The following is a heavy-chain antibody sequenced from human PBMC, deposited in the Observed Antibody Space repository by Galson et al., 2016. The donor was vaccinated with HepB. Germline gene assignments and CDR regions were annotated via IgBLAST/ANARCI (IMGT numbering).Heavy chain of an antibody. Sequence: QSGAEVKRSGESLKISCKASGYSFTTYWIGWVRQMPGKGLEWMGIIYPGDSDTRYSPSFQGQVTMSVDKSINTAYLHWSSLWAADTAMYYCARPRRDGYNGGRFFDYWGQGALVTVSS. CDR3: ARPRRDGYNGGRFFDY. CDR1: GYSFTTYW. D-gene: IGHD5-24*01. CDR2: IYPGDSDT. J-gene: IGHJ4*02. V-gene: IGHV5-51*01.